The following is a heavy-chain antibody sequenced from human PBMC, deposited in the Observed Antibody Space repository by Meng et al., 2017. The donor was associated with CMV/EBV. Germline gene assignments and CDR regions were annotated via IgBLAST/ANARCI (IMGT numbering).Heavy chain of an antibody. CDR1: GFTFSSYS. CDR3: ARAEDIVVVPAARHLYYYYYGMDV. D-gene: IGHD2-2*01. J-gene: IGHJ6*02. CDR2: ISSSSSYI. Sequence: GALKISCAASGFTFSSYSMNWVRQAPGKGLEWVSSISSSSSYIYYADSVKGRFTISRDNTKNSLYLQMNSLRAEDTAVYYCARAEDIVVVPAARHLYYYYYGMDVWGQGTTVTVSS. V-gene: IGHV3-21*01.